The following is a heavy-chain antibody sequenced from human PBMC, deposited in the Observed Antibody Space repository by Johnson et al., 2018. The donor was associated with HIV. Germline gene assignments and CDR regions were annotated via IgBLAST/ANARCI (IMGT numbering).Heavy chain of an antibody. CDR3: AREVESGIAVNDAFDI. D-gene: IGHD6-19*01. CDR2: ISWDGGST. CDR1: GFTFDDYA. V-gene: IGHV3-43D*03. Sequence: EVQLVESGGVVVQPGVSLRLSCAASGFTFDDYAMHWVRQAPGNGLEWVSLISWDGGSTYYADSVKGRFTISRDNSKNSLYLQMNSLRAEDTAVYYCAREVESGIAVNDAFDIWGQGTMVTVSS. J-gene: IGHJ3*02.